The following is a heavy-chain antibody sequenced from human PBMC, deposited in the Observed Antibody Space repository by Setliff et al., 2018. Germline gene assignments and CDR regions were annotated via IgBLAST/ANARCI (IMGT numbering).Heavy chain of an antibody. D-gene: IGHD3-22*01. Sequence: SGPTLVNPTQTLTLTCSFSGFSLTTPSVGVGWVRQPPGKALEWLALIYWDDDKRYSPSLKSRVTITKDTSKNQVVLRMTNMDSVDTATYYCVRLVVTKLNAFDIWGQGTMVTVSS. CDR2: IYWDDDK. CDR3: VRLVVTKLNAFDI. V-gene: IGHV2-5*02. CDR1: GFSLTTPSVG. J-gene: IGHJ3*02.